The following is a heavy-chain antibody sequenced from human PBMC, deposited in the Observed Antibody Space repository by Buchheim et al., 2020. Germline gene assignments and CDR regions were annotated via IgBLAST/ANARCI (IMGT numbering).Heavy chain of an antibody. J-gene: IGHJ6*02. CDR2: VYYTGST. CDR3: ARVRGLIMGDYGMDV. D-gene: IGHD3-10*01. Sequence: QLQLQESGPGLVKPSETLSLTCSVSGGSISSTTDFWAWIRQPPGKGLEWIGSVYYTGSTYYNPFLQSRVTISVDTSKNQFFLNLNSVTAADTAVYYCARVRGLIMGDYGMDVWGQGTT. V-gene: IGHV4-39*07. CDR1: GGSISSTTDF.